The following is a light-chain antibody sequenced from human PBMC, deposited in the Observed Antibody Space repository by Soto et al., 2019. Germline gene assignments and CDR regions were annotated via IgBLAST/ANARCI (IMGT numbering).Light chain of an antibody. CDR2: DAS. Sequence: DIQMTQSPSFVSASVGDRVTITCRASQSIDNWLAWYQQKPGKAPKLLIYDASTLESGVSSGFSGSGSGTEFTLTISSLRPDDFATYYCQHYDTFPYIFGQGTKLEIK. CDR1: QSIDNW. CDR3: QHYDTFPYI. V-gene: IGKV1-5*01. J-gene: IGKJ2*01.